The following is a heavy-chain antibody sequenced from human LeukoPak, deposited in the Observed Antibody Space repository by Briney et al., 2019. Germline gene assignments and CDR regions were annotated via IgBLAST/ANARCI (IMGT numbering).Heavy chain of an antibody. CDR3: ARGGQTFAY. J-gene: IGHJ4*02. CDR2: ISGSGGKT. CDR1: GFTLRSYA. V-gene: IGHV3-23*01. D-gene: IGHD3-10*01. Sequence: GGSLRLSCAASGFTLRSYAMTWVRQAPGKGVEWVATISGSGGKTYNAHSVKGQFTISRDNSKDTPYVQMYSLRGEGSVVLYCARGGQTFAYWGEATLVTVSS.